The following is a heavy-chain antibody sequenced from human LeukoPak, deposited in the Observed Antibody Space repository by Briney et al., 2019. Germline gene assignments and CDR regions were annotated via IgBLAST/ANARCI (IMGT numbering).Heavy chain of an antibody. D-gene: IGHD6-6*01. V-gene: IGHV1-69*05. CDR3: AREGEYSRSSGFDY. CDR2: IIPIFGTA. J-gene: IGHJ4*02. Sequence: ASVKVSCKASGGTFSSYAISWVRQAPGQGLEWMGGIIPIFGTANYAQKFQGRVTITTDESTSTAYMELSSLRSEDTAVYYCAREGEYSRSSGFDYWGQGTLVTVSS. CDR1: GGTFSSYA.